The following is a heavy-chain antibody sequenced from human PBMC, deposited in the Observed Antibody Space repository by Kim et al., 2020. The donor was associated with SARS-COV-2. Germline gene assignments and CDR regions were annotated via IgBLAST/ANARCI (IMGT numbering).Heavy chain of an antibody. Sequence: DSVRGRFTISRDNSKNTVYLQMNDLRIEDAALYYCTRLRDDYGRYSAYFDYWGQGTLVTVSS. V-gene: IGHV3-23*01. CDR3: TRLRDDYGRYSAYFDY. J-gene: IGHJ4*02. D-gene: IGHD4-17*01.